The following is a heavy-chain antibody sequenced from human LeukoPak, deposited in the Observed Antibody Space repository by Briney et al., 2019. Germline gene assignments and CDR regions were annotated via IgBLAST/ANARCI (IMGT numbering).Heavy chain of an antibody. Sequence: GGTLRLSCVASGFTFSRYAMSWVRQAPGKGLEWVSAISGSGGSTYYADSVKGRFTISRDNAKNSLYLQMNSLRAEDTAVYYCARSPRTRYNWFDPWGQGTLVTVSS. CDR1: GFTFSRYA. J-gene: IGHJ5*02. V-gene: IGHV3-23*01. CDR2: ISGSGGST. CDR3: ARSPRTRYNWFDP.